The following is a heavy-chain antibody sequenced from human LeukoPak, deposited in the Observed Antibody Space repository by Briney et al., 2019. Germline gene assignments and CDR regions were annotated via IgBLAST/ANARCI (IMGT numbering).Heavy chain of an antibody. CDR3: ARGLALGLTVTPKALDY. Sequence: GGSLRLSCVVSGFNFDSYSMNWVRQAPGKGLEWISYISNSGSPIYYADSVKGRFTISRDKDKSSLYLQMNSLAADDTAVYYCARGLALGLTVTPKALDYWGQGTLVTVSS. J-gene: IGHJ4*02. V-gene: IGHV3-48*01. D-gene: IGHD4-11*01. CDR2: ISNSGSPI. CDR1: GFNFDSYS.